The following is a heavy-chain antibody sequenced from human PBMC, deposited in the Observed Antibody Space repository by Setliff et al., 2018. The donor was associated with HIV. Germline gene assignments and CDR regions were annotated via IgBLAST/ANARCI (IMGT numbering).Heavy chain of an antibody. D-gene: IGHD1-1*01. CDR3: ARHLQVGRRLNDPLDI. V-gene: IGHV4-39*01. CDR1: GGSISSSSHY. Sequence: SETLSLTCIVSGGSISSSSHYWGWIRQPPGKGLEWIGSIYYSGSTFYSPSLKSRVTMFVDTSKNQFSLRLSSVTAADTAVYYCARHLQVGRRLNDPLDIWGQGTMVTVSS. J-gene: IGHJ3*02. CDR2: IYYSGST.